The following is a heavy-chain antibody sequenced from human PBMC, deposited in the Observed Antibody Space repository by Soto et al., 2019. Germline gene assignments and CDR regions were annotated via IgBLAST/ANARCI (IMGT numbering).Heavy chain of an antibody. CDR3: ARERRPYSSGWHFDY. Sequence: QVQLVESGGGVVQPGRSLRLSCAASGFTFSSYGMHWVRQAPGKGLEWVAVIWYDGNNKYYPDSVKGRFTISRDNSKNTLYLQMNSLRAEDTAVYYCARERRPYSSGWHFDYWGQGTLVTVSS. V-gene: IGHV3-33*01. J-gene: IGHJ4*02. D-gene: IGHD6-19*01. CDR2: IWYDGNNK. CDR1: GFTFSSYG.